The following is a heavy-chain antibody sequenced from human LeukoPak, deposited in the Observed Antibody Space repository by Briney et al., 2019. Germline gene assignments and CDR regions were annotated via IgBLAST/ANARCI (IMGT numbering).Heavy chain of an antibody. V-gene: IGHV1-24*01. CDR2: FDPEDGET. CDR1: GYTLTELS. CDR3: ATDQGSGYYFDY. D-gene: IGHD2-15*01. Sequence: GASVKVSCKVSGYTLTELSMHWVRQAPGKGLEWKGGFDPEDGETIYAQKFQGRVTMTEDTSTDTAYMELSSLRSEDTAVYYCATDQGSGYYFDYWGQGTLVTVSS. J-gene: IGHJ4*02.